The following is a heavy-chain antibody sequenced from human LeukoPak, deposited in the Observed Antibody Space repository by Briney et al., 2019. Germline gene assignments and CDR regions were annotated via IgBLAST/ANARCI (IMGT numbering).Heavy chain of an antibody. V-gene: IGHV4-59*01. Sequence: SETLSLTCTVSGGSISSYYWSWIRQPPGKGLEWIGYIYYSGSTNYNPSLKSRVTISVDTSKNQFSPKLSSVTAADTAVYYCARILGYDSSGYYTPFYYYYGMDVWGQGTTVTVSS. CDR3: ARILGYDSSGYYTPFYYYYGMDV. CDR1: GGSISSYY. CDR2: IYYSGST. D-gene: IGHD3-22*01. J-gene: IGHJ6*02.